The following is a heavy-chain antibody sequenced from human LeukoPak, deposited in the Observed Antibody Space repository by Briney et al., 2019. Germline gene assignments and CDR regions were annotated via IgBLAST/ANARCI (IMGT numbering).Heavy chain of an antibody. Sequence: QPGGSLRLSRAASGFTFSDYGMSWVRQAPGKGLEWVSGISGSGDKKFYTDSVKGRFTISRDNSKNTVYLQMNSLRGEDTAVYYCAKGRIAPDHWGQGTLVTVSS. V-gene: IGHV3-23*01. D-gene: IGHD6-13*01. CDR1: GFTFSDYG. J-gene: IGHJ4*02. CDR2: ISGSGDKK. CDR3: AKGRIAPDH.